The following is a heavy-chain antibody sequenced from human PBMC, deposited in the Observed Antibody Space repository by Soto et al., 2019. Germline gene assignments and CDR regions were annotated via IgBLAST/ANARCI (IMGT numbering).Heavy chain of an antibody. Sequence: QVQVVQSGVEVRTPGSSVKVSCKASGDTFKNCVISWVRQAPGQGLEWMGGIIPLFGTTDFAQRFHGRLTITTDESTTTAYMELSTLRPEDTATYYCADELGFGKLSVVWGQGTTVIVSS. D-gene: IGHD3-10*01. CDR1: GDTFKNCV. J-gene: IGHJ6*02. CDR3: ADELGFGKLSVV. V-gene: IGHV1-69*01. CDR2: IIPLFGTT.